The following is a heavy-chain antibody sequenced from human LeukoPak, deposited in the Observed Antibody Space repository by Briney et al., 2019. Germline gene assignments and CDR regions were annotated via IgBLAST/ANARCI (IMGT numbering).Heavy chain of an antibody. CDR2: IYHSGSI. J-gene: IGHJ4*02. V-gene: IGHV4-4*02. CDR3: ASKLIAVAGYFDY. Sequence: PSGTLSLTCAVSGGSINSGHWWSWVRQPPGKGLEWIGEIYHSGSINYNPSLKSRVTISVDKSKNQFSLNLSSVTAADTAVYYCASKLIAVAGYFDYWGQGTLVTVSS. D-gene: IGHD6-19*01. CDR1: GGSINSGHW.